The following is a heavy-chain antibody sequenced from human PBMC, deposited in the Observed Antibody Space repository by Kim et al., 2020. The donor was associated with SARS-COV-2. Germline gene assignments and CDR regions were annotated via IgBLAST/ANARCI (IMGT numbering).Heavy chain of an antibody. J-gene: IGHJ3*02. CDR1: GFTFSSYG. CDR3: AKDRGRAYCGGDCSDAFDI. D-gene: IGHD2-21*02. V-gene: IGHV3-30*18. Sequence: GGSLRLSCAASGFTFSSYGMHWVRQAPGKGLEWVAVISYDGSNKYYADSVKGRFTISRDNSKNTLYLQMNSLRAEDTAMYYCAKDRGRAYCGGDCSDAFDIWGQGTMVTVSS. CDR2: ISYDGSNK.